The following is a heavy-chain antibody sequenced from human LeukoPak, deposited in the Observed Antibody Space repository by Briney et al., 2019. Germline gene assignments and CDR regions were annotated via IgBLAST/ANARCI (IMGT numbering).Heavy chain of an antibody. Sequence: SETLSLTCAVYGGSFSGYYWSWIRQPPGKGLEWIGSIYYSGSTYYNPSLKSRVTISVDTSKNQFSLKLNSVTATDTAVYYCARHYGPWGQGTLVTVSS. CDR3: ARHYGP. D-gene: IGHD3-16*01. J-gene: IGHJ4*02. CDR2: IYYSGST. CDR1: GGSFSGYY. V-gene: IGHV4-34*01.